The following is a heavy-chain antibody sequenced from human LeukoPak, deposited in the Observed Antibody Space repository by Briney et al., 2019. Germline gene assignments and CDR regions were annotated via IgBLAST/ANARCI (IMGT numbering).Heavy chain of an antibody. J-gene: IGHJ4*02. Sequence: ASVKVSCKAFGYTFTDYHMHWVRQAPGQGLEWMGWINPNSGDTNYAQKFQGRVTMTRDTTISTAYMELSRLRSDDTAAFYCATLMAHLDYWGQGTLVTVSS. CDR3: ATLMAHLDY. V-gene: IGHV1-2*02. D-gene: IGHD2-8*01. CDR1: GYTFTDYH. CDR2: INPNSGDT.